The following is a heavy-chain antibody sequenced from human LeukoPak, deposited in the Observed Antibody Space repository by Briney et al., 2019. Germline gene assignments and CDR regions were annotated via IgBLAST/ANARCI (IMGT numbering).Heavy chain of an antibody. Sequence: PGRSLRLSCTASGFMFSRLGMQWVRQAPGEGLEWVAMIWRDGSVEEYADSVKGRFTISRDNSQNTLYLQMNSLRDDDTAVYYCAKEGDQFRGYLDAWGKGTTITVSS. CDR2: IWRDGSVE. J-gene: IGHJ6*03. D-gene: IGHD3-16*01. CDR3: AKEGDQFRGYLDA. CDR1: GFMFSRLG. V-gene: IGHV3-33*06.